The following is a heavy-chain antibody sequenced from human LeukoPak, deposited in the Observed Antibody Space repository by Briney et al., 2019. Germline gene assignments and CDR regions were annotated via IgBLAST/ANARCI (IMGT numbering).Heavy chain of an antibody. Sequence: ASVKVSCKASGYTFTGYYMHWVRQAPGQGLEWMGWINPNSGGTNYAQKFQGWVTMTRDTSISTAYMELSRLRSDDTAVYYCARVNLAAAGTVDYYSYVMDVWGQGTTVTAPS. D-gene: IGHD6-13*01. V-gene: IGHV1-2*04. CDR2: INPNSGGT. CDR1: GYTFTGYY. CDR3: ARVNLAAAGTVDYYSYVMDV. J-gene: IGHJ6*02.